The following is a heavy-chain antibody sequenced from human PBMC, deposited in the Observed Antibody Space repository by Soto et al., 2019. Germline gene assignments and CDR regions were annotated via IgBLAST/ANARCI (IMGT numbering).Heavy chain of an antibody. V-gene: IGHV1-2*04. CDR1: GYTFTGYY. CDR3: ARDHCSSTSCYGYYGMDV. Sequence: WASVKVSCKASGYTFTGYYMHWVRQAPGQGLEWMGWINPNSGGTNYAQKFQGWVTMTRDTSISTAYMELSRLRSDDTAVYYCARDHCSSTSCYGYYGMDVWGQGTTVTVSS. D-gene: IGHD2-2*01. J-gene: IGHJ6*02. CDR2: INPNSGGT.